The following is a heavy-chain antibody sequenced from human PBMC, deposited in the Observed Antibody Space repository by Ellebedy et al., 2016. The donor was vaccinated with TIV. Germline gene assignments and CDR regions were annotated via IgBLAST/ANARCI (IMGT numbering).Heavy chain of an antibody. V-gene: IGHV5-51*01. J-gene: IGHJ6*03. D-gene: IGHD4-23*01. Sequence: GESLKISCKGSGYSFTSYWIGWVRQMPGKGLEWMGIIYPGDSDTRYSPSFQGQVTISVDKSISTAYLQWSSLKASDTAMYFCARHGYGANRYYYFYMDVWGKGTTVTVSS. CDR2: IYPGDSDT. CDR3: ARHGYGANRYYYFYMDV. CDR1: GYSFTSYW.